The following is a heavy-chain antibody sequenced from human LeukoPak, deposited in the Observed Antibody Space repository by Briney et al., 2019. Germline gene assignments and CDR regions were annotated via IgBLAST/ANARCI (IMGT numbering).Heavy chain of an antibody. Sequence: ASVKVSCKASGYTLTSYGISWVRQAPGQGLEWMGWISAYNGNTNYAQTLQDRVTMTTDPSTSTAYLELRSLRSDDTAVYCCARGGSYENWFDPWGQGPLVTVSS. CDR1: GYTLTSYG. CDR2: ISAYNGNT. V-gene: IGHV1-18*01. CDR3: ARGGSYENWFDP. D-gene: IGHD1-26*01. J-gene: IGHJ5*02.